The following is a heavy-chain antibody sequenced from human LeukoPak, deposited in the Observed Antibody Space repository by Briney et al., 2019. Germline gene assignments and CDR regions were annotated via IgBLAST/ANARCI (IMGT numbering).Heavy chain of an antibody. CDR3: AKEIGEYSSSSLDY. D-gene: IGHD6-6*01. Sequence: HPGGSLRLSCAASGFTFSSYAMSWVRQAPGKGLEWVSSISGSGGNTYYADSVEGRFTISRDNSKNTLFLQMNSLRAEDTAVYYCAKEIGEYSSSSLDYWGQGTLVTVSS. V-gene: IGHV3-23*01. CDR2: ISGSGGNT. CDR1: GFTFSSYA. J-gene: IGHJ4*02.